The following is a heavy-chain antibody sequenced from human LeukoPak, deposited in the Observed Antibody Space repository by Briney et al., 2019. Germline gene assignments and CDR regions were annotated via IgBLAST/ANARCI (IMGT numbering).Heavy chain of an antibody. J-gene: IGHJ4*02. CDR1: GFTFDDYA. CDR2: ISWNSGSI. Sequence: GGSLRLPCAASGFTFDDYAMHWVRQAPGKGLEWVSGISWNSGSIGYADSVKGRFTISRDNAKNSLYLQMNSLRAEDTALYYCAKGLTIFGFSDYWGQGTLVTVSS. D-gene: IGHD3-3*01. CDR3: AKGLTIFGFSDY. V-gene: IGHV3-9*01.